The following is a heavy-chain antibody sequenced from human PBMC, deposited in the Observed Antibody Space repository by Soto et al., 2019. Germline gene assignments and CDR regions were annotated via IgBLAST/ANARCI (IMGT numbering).Heavy chain of an antibody. CDR3: ATSVGIAPTGEDGMDV. CDR1: GYTFTGYY. J-gene: IGHJ6*02. D-gene: IGHD2-8*02. V-gene: IGHV1-69*13. Sequence: QIQLVQSGAEVKKPGASVKVSCRASGYTFTGYYLHWARQAPGQGPEWIGGIIPILTTPNYAQKFQGRVTIVADESTTTVYMELSSLKFEDTAVYYCATSVGIAPTGEDGMDVWGQGTSVTVSS. CDR2: IIPILTTP.